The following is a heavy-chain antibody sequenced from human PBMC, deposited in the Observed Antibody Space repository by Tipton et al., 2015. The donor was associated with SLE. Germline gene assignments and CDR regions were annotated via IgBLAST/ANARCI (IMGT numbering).Heavy chain of an antibody. CDR3: ARDGARSDYVRWFDP. D-gene: IGHD4-17*01. J-gene: IGHJ5*02. CDR1: GGSISSYY. CDR2: IYTSGST. V-gene: IGHV4-4*07. Sequence: LRLSCTVSGGSISSYYWSWIRQPAGKGLEWIGRIYTSGSTNYNPSLKSRVTMSVDTSKNQFSLKLSSVTAADTAVYYCARDGARSDYVRWFDPWGQGTLVTVSS.